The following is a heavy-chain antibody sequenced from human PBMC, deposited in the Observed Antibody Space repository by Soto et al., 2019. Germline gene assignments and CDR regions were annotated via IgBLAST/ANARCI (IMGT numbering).Heavy chain of an antibody. CDR3: ARTKSSTSCYLRY. Sequence: SETLSLTCAVYGGSFSGYYWSWIRQPPGKGLEWIGEIIHSGSTNYNPSLKSRVTISVDTSKNQFSLKLSSVTAADTAVYYCARTKSSTSCYLRYWGQGTLVTVSS. CDR1: GGSFSGYY. D-gene: IGHD2-2*01. J-gene: IGHJ4*02. CDR2: IIHSGST. V-gene: IGHV4-34*12.